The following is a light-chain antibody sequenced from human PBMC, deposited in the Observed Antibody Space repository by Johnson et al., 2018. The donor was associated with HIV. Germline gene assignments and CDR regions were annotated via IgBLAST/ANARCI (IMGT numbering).Light chain of an antibody. CDR3: GTWDSSLSAYV. CDR1: SSNIGNNY. CDR2: ENN. Sequence: QAVLTQPPSVSAAPGRKVTISCSGSSSNIGNNYVSWYQQLPGTASKLLIYENNKRPSGIPDRFSGSKSGTSATLGITGLPTGDEADYYCGTWDSSLSAYVFGTGTKVTGL. J-gene: IGLJ1*01. V-gene: IGLV1-51*02.